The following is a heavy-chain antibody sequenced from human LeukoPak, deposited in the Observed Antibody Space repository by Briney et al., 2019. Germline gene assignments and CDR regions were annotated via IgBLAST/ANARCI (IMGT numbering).Heavy chain of an antibody. Sequence: GGSLRLSCAASGFTVSSNYVNWVRQAPGKGLEWVSLIYGSTSADYADSVKGRFTISRDTSMNTVYHQMNSLRAEDTAVYYCARLNFGDDYWGQGTLVTVSS. D-gene: IGHD4-17*01. V-gene: IGHV3-66*01. CDR1: GFTVSSNY. J-gene: IGHJ4*02. CDR3: ARLNFGDDY. CDR2: IYGSTSA.